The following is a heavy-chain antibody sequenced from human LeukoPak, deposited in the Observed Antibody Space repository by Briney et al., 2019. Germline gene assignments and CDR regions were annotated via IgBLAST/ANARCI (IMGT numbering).Heavy chain of an antibody. J-gene: IGHJ4*02. CDR2: IYSGGST. V-gene: IGHV3-53*01. D-gene: IGHD3-22*01. CDR1: GFTVSSNY. CDR3: PTLGEYYDRSGYSYN. Sequence: GGSLRLSCAASGFTVSSNYMSWVRQAPGKGLEWVSVIYSGGSTYYADSGKGRFTISRDNSKNTRYLQMNSLRAEDTAVYYCPTLGEYYDRSGYSYNWGQGTLVTVSS.